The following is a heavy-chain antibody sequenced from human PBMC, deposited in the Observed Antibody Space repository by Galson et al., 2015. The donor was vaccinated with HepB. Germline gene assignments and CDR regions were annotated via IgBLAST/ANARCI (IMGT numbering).Heavy chain of an antibody. V-gene: IGHV3-23*01. J-gene: IGHJ1*01. CDR1: GFIFSSNA. CDR3: ANSLPVVTAIAGGGPAEYFQH. CDR2: ISGSGGST. Sequence: SLRLSCAASGFIFSSNAMSWVRQAPGKGLEWVSTISGSGGSTYYADSVKGRFTISRDNSKNTLYLQMNSLRAEDTAVYYCANSLPVVTAIAGGGPAEYFQHWGQGTLVTVSS. D-gene: IGHD2-21*02.